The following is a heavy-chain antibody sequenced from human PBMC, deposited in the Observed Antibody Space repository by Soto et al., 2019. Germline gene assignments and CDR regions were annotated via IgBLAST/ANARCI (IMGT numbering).Heavy chain of an antibody. J-gene: IGHJ6*02. CDR1: GGSISNADYY. CDR3: ARAIVVTVGGMDV. CDR2: IYYSGSS. Sequence: QVQLQESGPGLVKPSQTLSLTCTVSGGSISNADYYWSWVRQPPGKGPEWIGYIYYSGSSFFNPSLKSRATMSKETSKNQFSLRLTSVTAADTAVYYCARAIVVTVGGMDVWGRGTTVTVSS. D-gene: IGHD5-12*01. V-gene: IGHV4-30-4*01.